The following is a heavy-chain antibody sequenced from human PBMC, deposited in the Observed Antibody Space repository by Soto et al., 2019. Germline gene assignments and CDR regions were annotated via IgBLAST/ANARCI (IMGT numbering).Heavy chain of an antibody. Sequence: QPGGSLRLSCAASGLTFSDNILHWVRQAPGKGLEWLAFISADGDTKYYADSVKGRFTISRDNSKNTLYLQMNSLRREDTSVYYCLGGIGYSYGYHAFDLWGQGTMVTVSS. J-gene: IGHJ3*01. D-gene: IGHD5-18*01. CDR3: LGGIGYSYGYHAFDL. CDR1: GLTFSDNI. V-gene: IGHV3-30-3*01. CDR2: ISADGDTK.